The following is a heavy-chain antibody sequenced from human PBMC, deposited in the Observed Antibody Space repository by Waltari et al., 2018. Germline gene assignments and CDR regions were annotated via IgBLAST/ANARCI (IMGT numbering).Heavy chain of an antibody. CDR1: AFPFSNAW. Sequence: EVQLVESGGGLVKPGGSLRLSCAALAFPFSNAWMNWVRQAPGKGLEWVGRIKSKSDGGTTDYAAPLKGRFTISRDDSKNTLYLQMNSLKTEDTAMYYCNSARNDYWGQGTLVTVSS. D-gene: IGHD6-25*01. CDR3: NSARNDY. V-gene: IGHV3-15*01. J-gene: IGHJ4*02. CDR2: IKSKSDGGTT.